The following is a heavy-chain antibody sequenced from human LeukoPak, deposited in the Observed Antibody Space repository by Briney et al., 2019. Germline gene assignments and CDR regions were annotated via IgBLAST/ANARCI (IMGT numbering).Heavy chain of an antibody. J-gene: IGHJ4*02. CDR3: ARVPYDSSGYYFDY. Sequence: SETLSLTCAVSGGSISSGGYSWSWIRQPPGKGLEWIGYIYHSGSTYYNPSLKSRVTISVDRSKNQFSLKLSSVTAADTAVYYCARVPYDSSGYYFDYWGQGTLVTVSS. D-gene: IGHD3-22*01. CDR2: IYHSGST. V-gene: IGHV4-30-2*01. CDR1: GGSISSGGYS.